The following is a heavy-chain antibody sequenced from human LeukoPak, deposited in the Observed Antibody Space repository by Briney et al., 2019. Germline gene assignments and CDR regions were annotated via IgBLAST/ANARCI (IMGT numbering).Heavy chain of an antibody. CDR2: ISASGGST. Sequence: GGSLRLSCAASGFTFGSYAMSWVRQAPGKGLEWVSLISASGGSTFYADSVEGRFTISRDNSKNTLSLQMNSLRAEDTAVYYCAKDGRETSLAWGQGTLVTVPS. CDR3: AKDGRETSLA. CDR1: GFTFGSYA. J-gene: IGHJ5*02. V-gene: IGHV3-23*01. D-gene: IGHD3-16*01.